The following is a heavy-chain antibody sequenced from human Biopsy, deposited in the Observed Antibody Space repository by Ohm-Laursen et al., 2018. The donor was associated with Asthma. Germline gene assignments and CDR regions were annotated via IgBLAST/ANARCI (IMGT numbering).Heavy chain of an antibody. Sequence: GSSVKASCKASGYTFTSNAIHWMRQAPGQSLEWMAWLNPVNGNTKYSQQFQGRVTITRDTSASTAYMELSSLTSEDTAVFYCAREVGATRYDPWGQGTLVTVSS. CDR3: AREVGATRYDP. D-gene: IGHD1-26*01. J-gene: IGHJ5*02. V-gene: IGHV1-3*01. CDR2: LNPVNGNT. CDR1: GYTFTSNA.